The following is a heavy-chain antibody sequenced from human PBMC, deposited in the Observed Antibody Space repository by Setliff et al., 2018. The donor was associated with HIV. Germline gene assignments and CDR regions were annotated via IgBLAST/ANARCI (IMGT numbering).Heavy chain of an antibody. CDR2: IYTSGNTNYNPST. V-gene: IGHV4-61*02. CDR3: TRQSPVAGSGAFDI. CDR1: GDSISSGGYY. Sequence: TPSLTCTVSGDSISSGGYYWSWIRQPAGQGLEWIGRIYTSGNTNYNPSTNYNPSLKSRITISLETSRNQFSLRVTSVTATDTAVYYCTRQSPVAGSGAFDIWGQGTMVTV. J-gene: IGHJ3*02. D-gene: IGHD6-19*01.